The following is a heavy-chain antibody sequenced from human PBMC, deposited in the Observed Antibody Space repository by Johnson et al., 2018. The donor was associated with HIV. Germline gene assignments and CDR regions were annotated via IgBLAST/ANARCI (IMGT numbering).Heavy chain of an antibody. CDR2: SASGRDI. CDR3: AREGRRDAFDI. J-gene: IGHJ3*02. CDR1: GFTVSSNY. Sequence: VQLVESGGGLVQPGGSLRLSCAASGFTVSSNYMSWVRQAPGKGLEWVSAISASGRDIYYGDSVKGRFTISRDNSKNTLYLQMNSLRAEDTAVYYCAREGRRDAFDIWGQGTMVTVSS. V-gene: IGHV3-66*02.